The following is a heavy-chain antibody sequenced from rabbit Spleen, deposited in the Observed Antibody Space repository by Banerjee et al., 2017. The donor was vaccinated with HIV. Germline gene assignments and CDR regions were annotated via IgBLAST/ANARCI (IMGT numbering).Heavy chain of an antibody. D-gene: IGHD8-1*01. J-gene: IGHJ4*01. CDR1: GFSFSNKAV. CDR3: ARDGAGGSYFAL. V-gene: IGHV1S45*01. CDR2: INAITGKA. Sequence: QEQLEESGGGLVKPEGSLTLTCTASGFSFSNKAVMCWVRQAPGKGLEWIACINAITGKALYASWAKGRFSFSKTSSTTVTLQMTSLTAADTATYFCARDGAGGSYFALWGPGTLVTVS.